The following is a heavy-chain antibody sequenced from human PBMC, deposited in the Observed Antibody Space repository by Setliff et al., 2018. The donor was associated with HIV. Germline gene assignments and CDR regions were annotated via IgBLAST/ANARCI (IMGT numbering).Heavy chain of an antibody. CDR3: ARGGNYYDSSGGFDY. CDR1: GGTFSSYA. V-gene: IGHV1-69*13. Sequence: SSVKVSCKASGGTFSSYAISWVRQAPGQGLEWMGGIIPIFGTANYAQKFQGRVTITADESTSTAYMELSSLRSEDTAVYYCARGGNYYDSSGGFDYWGQGTLVTVSS. D-gene: IGHD3-22*01. J-gene: IGHJ4*02. CDR2: IIPIFGTA.